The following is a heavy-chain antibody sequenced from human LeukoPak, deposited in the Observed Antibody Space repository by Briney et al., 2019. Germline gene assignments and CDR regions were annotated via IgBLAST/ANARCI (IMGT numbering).Heavy chain of an antibody. J-gene: IGHJ4*02. D-gene: IGHD5-24*01. CDR3: AKEGRSLQTY. CDR2: IKEDGTET. Sequence: GGSLRLSCAASGFMFSSNWMSWVRLAPGKGLEWVANIKEDGTETYYVDSVKGRFTISRDNAKNSLYLQMNSLRVEDMAVYYCAKEGRSLQTYWGQGTLVTVSS. CDR1: GFMFSSNW. V-gene: IGHV3-7*03.